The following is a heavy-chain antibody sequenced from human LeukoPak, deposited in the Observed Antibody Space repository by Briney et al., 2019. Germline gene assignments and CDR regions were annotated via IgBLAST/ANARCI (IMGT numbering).Heavy chain of an antibody. CDR3: AKDLGSGYNSFDY. CDR1: GFTFSSYA. D-gene: IGHD5-24*01. Sequence: PGGSLRLSCAASGFTFSSYAMSWVRQAPGKGLEWVALISYDGSDKYYADSVKGRFTISRDSSKNTVYLEMNSLRTEDTAFYYCAKDLGSGYNSFDYWGQGTLVTVSS. V-gene: IGHV3-30*18. CDR2: ISYDGSDK. J-gene: IGHJ4*02.